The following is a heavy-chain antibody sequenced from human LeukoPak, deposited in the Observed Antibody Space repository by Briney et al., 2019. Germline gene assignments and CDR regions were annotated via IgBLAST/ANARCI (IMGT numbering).Heavy chain of an antibody. Sequence: GRSLRLSCAASGFSFSSYGMHWVRQAPGKGLEWVSSISSSSSYIYYADSVKGRFTISRDNAKNSLYLQMNSLRAEDTAVYYCARRPFDYWGQGTLVTVSS. V-gene: IGHV3-21*01. CDR1: GFSFSSYG. CDR2: ISSSSSYI. J-gene: IGHJ4*02. CDR3: ARRPFDY.